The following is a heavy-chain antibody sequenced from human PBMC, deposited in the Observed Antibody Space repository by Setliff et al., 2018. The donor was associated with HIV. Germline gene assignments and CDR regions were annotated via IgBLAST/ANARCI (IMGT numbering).Heavy chain of an antibody. V-gene: IGHV4-4*07. D-gene: IGHD3-10*01. CDR1: GGSFGDYH. J-gene: IGHJ5*02. Sequence: SETLSLTCTISGGSFGDYHWGWIRQPAGRGLEWIGRIFRSGTTDYKFSLKSRVTISIDTSRNQFSLRLTSVTAEDTAVYYCARDRHYSGLGSYGPWGPGTLVTVSS. CDR2: IFRSGTT. CDR3: ARDRHYSGLGSYGP.